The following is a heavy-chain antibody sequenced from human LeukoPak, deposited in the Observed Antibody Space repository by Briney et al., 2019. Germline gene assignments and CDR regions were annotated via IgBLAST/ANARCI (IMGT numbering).Heavy chain of an antibody. CDR3: WSGNSGDFDY. Sequence: GGSLRLSCVTSEITFSTYAMSWVRQAPGKGLEWVSSISSSSSYIYYADSVKGRFTISRDNAKNSLYLQMNSLRAEDTAVYYCWSGNSGDFDYWGQGTLVTVSS. CDR1: EITFSTYA. J-gene: IGHJ4*02. V-gene: IGHV3-21*01. CDR2: ISSSSSYI. D-gene: IGHD4-23*01.